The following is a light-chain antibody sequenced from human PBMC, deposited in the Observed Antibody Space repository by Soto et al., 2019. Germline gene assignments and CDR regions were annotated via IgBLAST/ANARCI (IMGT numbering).Light chain of an antibody. CDR1: QSLLHRNGHNY. CDR3: MQALQTPIT. J-gene: IGKJ5*01. V-gene: IGKV2-28*01. CDR2: LGS. Sequence: DIVITQSPLSLPVTPGEPASISCRSSQSLLHRNGHNYLDWYLQKPGQSPQLLIYLGSNRASGVPDRFSGSGSGTDFTLKISRVEAEDVGAYYRMQALQTPITFGQGTRLEI.